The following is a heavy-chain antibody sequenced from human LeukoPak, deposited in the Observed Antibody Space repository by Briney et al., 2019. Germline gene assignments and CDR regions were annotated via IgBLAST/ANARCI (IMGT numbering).Heavy chain of an antibody. CDR3: ARDQTPFY. V-gene: IGHV3-21*01. D-gene: IGHD2-15*01. J-gene: IGHJ4*02. CDR1: GFTFSSYS. CDR2: ISGSSSYI. Sequence: GGSLRLSCAASGFTFSSYSMNWVRQAPGKGLEWVSSISGSSSYIYYADSVKGRFTISRDNAKSSMWLQMNSLRDEDTAVYYCARDQTPFYWGQGSLVTVSS.